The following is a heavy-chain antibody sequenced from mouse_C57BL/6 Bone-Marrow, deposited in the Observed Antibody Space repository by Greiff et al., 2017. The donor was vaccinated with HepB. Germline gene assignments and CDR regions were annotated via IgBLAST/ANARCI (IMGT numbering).Heavy chain of an antibody. J-gene: IGHJ2*01. CDR3: ARRDSSGYGDDY. D-gene: IGHD3-2*02. CDR2: ISSGSSTI. CDR1: RFTFSDYG. V-gene: IGHV5-17*01. Sequence: EVHLVESGGGLVKPGGSLKLSCAASRFTFSDYGMHWVRQAPEKGLEWVAYISSGSSTIYYADTVKGRFTISRDNAKNTLFLQMTSLRSEDTAMYYCARRDSSGYGDDYWGQGTTLTVSS.